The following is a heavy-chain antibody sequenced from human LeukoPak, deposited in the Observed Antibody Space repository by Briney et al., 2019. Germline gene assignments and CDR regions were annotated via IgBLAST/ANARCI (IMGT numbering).Heavy chain of an antibody. D-gene: IGHD6-13*01. CDR3: ARDQRRIAAAEIAY. J-gene: IGHJ4*02. Sequence: ASVKVSCKASGYTFTSYAMNWVRQAPGQGLEWMGWINTNTGNPTYAQGFTGRFVFSLDTSGSTAYLQISSLKAEDTAVYYCARDQRRIAAAEIAYWGQGTLVTVSS. CDR1: GYTFTSYA. V-gene: IGHV7-4-1*02. CDR2: INTNTGNP.